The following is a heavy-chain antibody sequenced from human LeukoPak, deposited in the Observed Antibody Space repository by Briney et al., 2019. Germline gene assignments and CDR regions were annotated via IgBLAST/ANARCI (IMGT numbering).Heavy chain of an antibody. D-gene: IGHD1-1*01. Sequence: SETLSLTCTVSGGSISSYYWSWIRQPPGKGLEWIGYIYYSGSTNYNPSLKSRVTISVDTSKNQFSLKLSSVTAADTAVYYCARVFNFLYFDYWGQGTLVTVSS. J-gene: IGHJ4*02. CDR2: IYYSGST. CDR3: ARVFNFLYFDY. CDR1: GGSISSYY. V-gene: IGHV4-59*01.